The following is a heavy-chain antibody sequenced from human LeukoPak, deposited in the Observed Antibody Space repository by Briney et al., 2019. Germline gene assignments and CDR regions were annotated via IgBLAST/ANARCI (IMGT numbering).Heavy chain of an antibody. D-gene: IGHD3-3*01. V-gene: IGHV4-31*03. CDR1: GGSISSGGYY. CDR3: ARGVRFLEYFDY. Sequence: PSQTLSLTCTVSGGSISSGGYYWSWIRQHPGKGLEWIGYIYYSGSTYYNPSLKSRVTISVDTSKNQFSLKLSSVTAADTAVYYCARGVRFLEYFDYWGQGTLVTVSS. CDR2: IYYSGST. J-gene: IGHJ4*02.